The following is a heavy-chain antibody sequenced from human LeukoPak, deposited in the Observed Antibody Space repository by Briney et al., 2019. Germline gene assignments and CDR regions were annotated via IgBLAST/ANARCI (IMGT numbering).Heavy chain of an antibody. CDR2: IIPIFGTA. CDR3: ARALPDALGGIGNAFDI. Sequence: SVKVSCKASGGTFSSYAISWVRQAPGQGLEWMGGIIPIFGTANYAQKFQGRVTITADKSTSTAYMELSSLRSEDTAVYYRARALPDALGGIGNAFDIWGQGTMVTVSS. D-gene: IGHD3-16*01. CDR1: GGTFSSYA. V-gene: IGHV1-69*06. J-gene: IGHJ3*02.